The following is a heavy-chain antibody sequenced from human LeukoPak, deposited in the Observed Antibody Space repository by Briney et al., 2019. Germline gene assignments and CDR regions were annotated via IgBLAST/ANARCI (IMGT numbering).Heavy chain of an antibody. Sequence: ASVKVSCKVSGSTLTELSMHWVRQAPGKGLEWMGGFDPEDGETIYAQKFQGRVTMTEDTSTDTAYMELSSLRSEDTAVYYCARDQFLGGIFGVAPYYFDYWGQGTLVTVSS. CDR3: ARDQFLGGIFGVAPYYFDY. CDR2: FDPEDGET. J-gene: IGHJ4*02. CDR1: GSTLTELS. V-gene: IGHV1-24*01. D-gene: IGHD3-3*01.